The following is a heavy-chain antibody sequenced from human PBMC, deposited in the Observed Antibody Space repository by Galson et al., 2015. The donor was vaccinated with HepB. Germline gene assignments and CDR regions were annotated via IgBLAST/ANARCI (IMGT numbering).Heavy chain of an antibody. CDR3: AKKRSSAWFIDY. Sequence: WWGWVRQPPGKRLEWIGYIYYTGSTQYNPSLQSRVTMSVETSKNQFSLRLSSVTVMDTAVYYCAKKRSSAWFIDYWGQGTLVTVSS. CDR1: W. V-gene: IGHV4-28*01. CDR2: IYYTGST. D-gene: IGHD6-19*01. J-gene: IGHJ4*02.